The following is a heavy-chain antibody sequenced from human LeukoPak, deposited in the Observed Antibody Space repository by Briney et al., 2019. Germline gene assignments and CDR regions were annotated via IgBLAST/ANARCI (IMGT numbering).Heavy chain of an antibody. CDR2: ISSSSSYI. V-gene: IGHV3-21*01. CDR1: GFTFSSYW. CDR3: ARDGVVGATNNY. Sequence: GGSLRLSCAASGFTFSSYWMHWVRQAPGKGLEWVSSISSSSSYIYYADSVKGRFTISRDNAKNSLYLQMNSLRAEDTAVYYCARDGVVGATNNYWGQGTLVTVSS. D-gene: IGHD1-26*01. J-gene: IGHJ4*02.